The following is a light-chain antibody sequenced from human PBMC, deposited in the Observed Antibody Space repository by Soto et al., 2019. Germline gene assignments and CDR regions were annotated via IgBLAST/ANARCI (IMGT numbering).Light chain of an antibody. V-gene: IGLV2-23*03. CDR1: SSDVGSYNL. Sequence: QSALTQPASVSGSPGQSITISCTGTSSDVGSYNLVSWYQQHPGKAPKLMIYEGSKRPSWISNRFAGSKSGNTASQTISGLQAEDEAAYYCCSYAGSSTFVVFGGGTKLTVL. CDR3: CSYAGSSTFVV. CDR2: EGS. J-gene: IGLJ2*01.